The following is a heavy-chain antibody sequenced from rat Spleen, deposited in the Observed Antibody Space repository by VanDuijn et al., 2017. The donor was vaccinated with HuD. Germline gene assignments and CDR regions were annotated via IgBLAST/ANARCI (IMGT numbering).Heavy chain of an antibody. Sequence: EVQLVESGGGLVQPGRSLKLSCAASGFTFSDYHMAWVRQAPKKGLEWVASISYEGSRTYYGDSVKGRFTISRDNAKSTLYLQMNSLRSEDTATYYCARHGWGYFDYWGQGVMVTVSS. CDR3: ARHGWGYFDY. V-gene: IGHV5-22*01. CDR1: GFTFSDYH. J-gene: IGHJ2*01. D-gene: IGHD1-12*02. CDR2: ISYEGSRT.